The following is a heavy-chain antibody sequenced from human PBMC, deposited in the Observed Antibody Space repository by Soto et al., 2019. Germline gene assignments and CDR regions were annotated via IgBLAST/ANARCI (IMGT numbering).Heavy chain of an antibody. J-gene: IGHJ4*02. D-gene: IGHD3-22*01. CDR3: AKEPYDSTGFYYSFHH. Sequence: QVQLVESGGGVVQPGRSLRLSCAASGFTFSSYGMHWVRQAPGKGLEWVAVISSDGSDKNYADSVKGRFSISRDISRNTLFLQMNSLRPEDTAVFYCAKEPYDSTGFYYSFHHWGKGPLVTVSS. V-gene: IGHV3-30*18. CDR1: GFTFSSYG. CDR2: ISSDGSDK.